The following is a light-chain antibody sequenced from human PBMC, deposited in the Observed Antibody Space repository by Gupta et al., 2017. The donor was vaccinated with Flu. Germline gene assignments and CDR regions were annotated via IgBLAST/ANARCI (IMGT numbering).Light chain of an antibody. CDR2: GAS. V-gene: IGKV3-15*01. J-gene: IGKJ1*01. CDR3: QQYNNWPPG. Sequence: EIVITQSPATLSVSPGERATLSCRASQSVSSNLAWYQQKPGQAPRLLIYGASTRATGIPARFSGSGSGTEFTLTISSLQSEDFAVYYCQQYNNWPPGFGQGTKVEIK. CDR1: QSVSSN.